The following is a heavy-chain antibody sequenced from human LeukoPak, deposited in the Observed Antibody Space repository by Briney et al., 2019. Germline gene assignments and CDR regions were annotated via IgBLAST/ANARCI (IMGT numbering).Heavy chain of an antibody. Sequence: SGGSLRLSCAASEFTFDDYAMNWVRQAPGKGLEWVSGIGNGGGTSYADSVKGRFTISRDNSKNMLYLQMSSLRADDTAAYYCAKGAGGYIDCWGQGTLVTVSS. CDR3: AKGAGGYIDC. CDR2: IGNGGGT. CDR1: EFTFDDYA. V-gene: IGHV3-23*01. D-gene: IGHD4-23*01. J-gene: IGHJ4*02.